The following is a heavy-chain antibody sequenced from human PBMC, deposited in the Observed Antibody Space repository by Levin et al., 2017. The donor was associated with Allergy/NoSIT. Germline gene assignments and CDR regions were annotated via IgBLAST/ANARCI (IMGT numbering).Heavy chain of an antibody. Sequence: GGSLRLSCAASGFTFSSSWMAWVRQAPGKGLEWVANIKGDGNEKYYVDSVRGRFTISRDNAKTSLHLQMSRLRAEGTAVYYCANDHWSLFESWGQGTPVSVSS. D-gene: IGHD2-8*02. CDR1: GFTFSSSW. CDR3: ANDHWSLFES. V-gene: IGHV3-7*03. J-gene: IGHJ4*02. CDR2: IKGDGNEK.